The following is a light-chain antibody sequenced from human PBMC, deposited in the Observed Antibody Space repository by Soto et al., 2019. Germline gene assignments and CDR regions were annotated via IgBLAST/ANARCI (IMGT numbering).Light chain of an antibody. CDR1: QTVSGSY. CDR2: GAS. CDR3: QQYGDSHLT. V-gene: IGKV3-20*01. Sequence: EIVLTQSPATLSLSPGDRATLSCRASQTVSGSYVAWYQQKPGQTPRLLIYGASSRATGIPDRFSGSGSGTDFTLTISRLEPEDFAVYHCQQYGDSHLTFGGGTKVDIK. J-gene: IGKJ4*01.